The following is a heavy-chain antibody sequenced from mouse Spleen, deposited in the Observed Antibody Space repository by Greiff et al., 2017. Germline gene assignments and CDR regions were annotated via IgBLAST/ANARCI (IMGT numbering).Heavy chain of an antibody. Sequence: VHLQQSGPGLLHPSQTLSITCPASGFQLPGYGVTWVRQSPGKGLEWLGVIWSGGSTDYNAAFISRLSISKDNSKSQVFFKMNSLQADDTAIYYCARKAITTVAMDYWGQGTSVTVSS. CDR2: IWSGGST. CDR1: GFQLPGYG. J-gene: IGHJ4*01. CDR3: ARKAITTVAMDY. D-gene: IGHD1-1*01. V-gene: IGHV2-2*01.